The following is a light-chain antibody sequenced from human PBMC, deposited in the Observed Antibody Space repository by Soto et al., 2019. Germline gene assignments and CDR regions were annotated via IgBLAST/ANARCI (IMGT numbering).Light chain of an antibody. Sequence: EIVMTPSPATLSVSPVERATLSCRASQSISDTLAWYQQKPGQAPRLLIYSASNRATGIPARFSGSGSGTDFTLTISSLEPEDFAVYYCQQRSNWPITFGQGTRLEIK. CDR1: QSISDT. CDR3: QQRSNWPIT. J-gene: IGKJ5*01. V-gene: IGKV3-11*01. CDR2: SAS.